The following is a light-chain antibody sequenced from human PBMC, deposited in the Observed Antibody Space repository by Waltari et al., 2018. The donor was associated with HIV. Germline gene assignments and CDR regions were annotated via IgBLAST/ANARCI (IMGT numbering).Light chain of an antibody. CDR3: QQYNKWPWT. CDR2: GAS. J-gene: IGKJ1*01. CDR1: QSFSSN. V-gene: IGKV3-15*01. Sequence: EIVMTQSPATLSVSPGDRATLPCRASQSFSSNLAWYQQEPGQAPRLLIYGASTRATGIPARFSGSGSGTEFTLTISSLQSEDFAVYYCQQYNKWPWTFGQGTKVEIK.